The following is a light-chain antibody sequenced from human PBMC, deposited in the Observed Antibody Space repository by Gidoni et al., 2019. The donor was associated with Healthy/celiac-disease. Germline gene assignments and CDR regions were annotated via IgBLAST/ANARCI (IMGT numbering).Light chain of an antibody. V-gene: IGKV2-28*01. CDR3: MQALQTSFT. Sequence: DIVMTQSPLSLPVTPGEPASISCRSSQSLLHSNGYNYLDWYLQKPGQSPQLLIYLGSNRASGVPDRFSGSGSGTDFTLKISRVEAEDVGVYYCMQALQTSFTFGLLGPKWISN. J-gene: IGKJ3*01. CDR2: LGS. CDR1: QSLLHSNGYNY.